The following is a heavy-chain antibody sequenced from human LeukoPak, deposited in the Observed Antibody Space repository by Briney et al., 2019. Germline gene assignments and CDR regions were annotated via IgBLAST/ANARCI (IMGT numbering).Heavy chain of an antibody. CDR2: INNSGST. D-gene: IGHD2-21*01. J-gene: IGHJ4*02. CDR3: ARDPLGDWAGFDY. Sequence: SETLSLTCAVYGGSFSGYYWSWIRQPPGKGLEWIGEINNSGSTNYNPSLKSRVTISVDTSKNQFSLKLSSVTAADTAVYYCARDPLGDWAGFDYWGQGTLVTVSS. V-gene: IGHV4-34*01. CDR1: GGSFSGYY.